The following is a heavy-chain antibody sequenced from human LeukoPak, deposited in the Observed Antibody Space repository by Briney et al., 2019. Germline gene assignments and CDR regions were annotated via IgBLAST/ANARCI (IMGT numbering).Heavy chain of an antibody. CDR2: VFTSAIISGNT. CDR1: GGSISSYY. J-gene: IGHJ4*02. Sequence: SETLSLTCTVSGGSISSYYWSWIRQPPGKGLEWIGRVFTSAIISGNTNYNPSLKSRVTMSVDSSKNQFSLKLRSVTAADTAVYYCARGLRGSPAFDYWGQGTLVTVSS. D-gene: IGHD2-2*01. CDR3: ARGLRGSPAFDY. V-gene: IGHV4-4*07.